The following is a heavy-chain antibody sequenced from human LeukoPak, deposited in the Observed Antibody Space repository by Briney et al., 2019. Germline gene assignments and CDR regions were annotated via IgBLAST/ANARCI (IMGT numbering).Heavy chain of an antibody. J-gene: IGHJ4*02. CDR1: GGSITSNH. CDR3: ARHGGHYQSDD. CDR2: VHHSGGT. Sequence: PSETLSLTCTVSGGSITSNHWSWVRQPPGKGLEWIGQVHHSGGTSYNPSLRSRDTISIDKSENQFSLKLNSVTAADTAVYYCARHGGHYQSDDWGQGTLVTVSS. V-gene: IGHV4-4*02. D-gene: IGHD2-21*01.